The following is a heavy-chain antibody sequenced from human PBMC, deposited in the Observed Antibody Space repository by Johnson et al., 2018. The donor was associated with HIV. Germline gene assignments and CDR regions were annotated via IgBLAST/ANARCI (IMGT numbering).Heavy chain of an antibody. CDR2: ISSSGSTI. V-gene: IGHV3-11*04. Sequence: HVQLVEFGGGLVQPGGSLRVSCAASGFTFSDYYMSWIRQAPGKGLEWVSYISSSGSTIYYADSVKGRFTISRDNAKKSLYLQMNSLRAEDTAVYYCARPDSSSARAHDAFDIWGQGTMVTVSS. CDR1: GFTFSDYY. CDR3: ARPDSSSARAHDAFDI. J-gene: IGHJ3*02. D-gene: IGHD6-6*01.